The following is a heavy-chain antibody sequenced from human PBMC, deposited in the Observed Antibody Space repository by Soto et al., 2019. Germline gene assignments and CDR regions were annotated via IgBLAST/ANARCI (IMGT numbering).Heavy chain of an antibody. CDR1: GFSFSSYA. CDR3: ASPNPSGVLFDS. D-gene: IGHD3-16*01. CDR2: LSYDGSNK. V-gene: IGHV3-30-3*01. J-gene: IGHJ4*02. Sequence: HPGGSLRLSCAASGFSFSSYAMHWVRQAPGKGLEWVAVLSYDGSNKYYADSVKGRFTISRDNSKNTLYLQMNSLRAEDTAVYFCASPNPSGVLFDSWGQGTLVTVSS.